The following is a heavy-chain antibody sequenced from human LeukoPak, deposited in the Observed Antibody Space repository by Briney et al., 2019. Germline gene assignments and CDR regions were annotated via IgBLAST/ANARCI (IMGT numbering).Heavy chain of an antibody. CDR3: ARVRLYSSSDFDY. V-gene: IGHV1-69*01. D-gene: IGHD6-6*01. CDR1: GGTFSTYA. J-gene: IGHJ4*02. Sequence: EASVKVSCKASGGTFSTYAISWVRQAPGQGLEWMGGIIPIFGTANCAQKFQGRVTITADESTSTAYMELSSLRSEDTAVYYCARVRLYSSSDFDYWGQGTLVTVSS. CDR2: IIPIFGTA.